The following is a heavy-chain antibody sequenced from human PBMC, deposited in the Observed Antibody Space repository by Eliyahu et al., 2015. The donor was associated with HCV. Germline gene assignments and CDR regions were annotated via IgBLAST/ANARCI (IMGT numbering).Heavy chain of an antibody. V-gene: IGHV1-46*01. D-gene: IGHD6-19*01. Sequence: QVQLVQSGAEVKKPGASVKVSCXASGYTFTSYYXXWGRQAPGQGLEWMGIINPSGGSTSYAQKFQGRVTMTRDTSTSTVYMELSSLRSEDTAVYYCARDQVLAVAVAGAYYYYGMDVWGQGTTVTVSS. CDR3: ARDQVLAVAVAGAYYYYGMDV. CDR2: INPSGGST. J-gene: IGHJ6*02. CDR1: GYTFTSYY.